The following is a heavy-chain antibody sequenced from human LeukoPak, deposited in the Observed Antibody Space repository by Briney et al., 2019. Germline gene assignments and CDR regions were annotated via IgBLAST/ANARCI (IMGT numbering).Heavy chain of an antibody. V-gene: IGHV3-74*01. CDR3: ARARGLWGNDNWFDP. CDR1: GFTFSTYW. Sequence: GGSLRLSCAASGFTFSTYWMTWVRQAPGKGPVWISRIHSDGTSTSYADSVKGRFTISRDNAKNTVYLQMNSLRAEDTAVYYCARARGLWGNDNWFDPWGQGTLVTVSS. CDR2: IHSDGTST. D-gene: IGHD3-16*01. J-gene: IGHJ5*02.